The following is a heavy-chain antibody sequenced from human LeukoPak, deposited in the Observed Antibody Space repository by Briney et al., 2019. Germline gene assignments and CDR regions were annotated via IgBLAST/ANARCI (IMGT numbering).Heavy chain of an antibody. CDR3: ARAPKGYSSSWYVGYFDY. CDR1: GFTFSSYA. CDR2: ISYDGSNK. Sequence: PGRSLRLSCAASGFTFSSYAMHWVRQAPGKGLEWVAVISYDGSNKYYADSVKGRFTISRDNSKNTLYLQMNSLRAEDTAVYYCARAPKGYSSSWYVGYFDYWGQGTLVTVSS. J-gene: IGHJ4*02. V-gene: IGHV3-30-3*01. D-gene: IGHD6-13*01.